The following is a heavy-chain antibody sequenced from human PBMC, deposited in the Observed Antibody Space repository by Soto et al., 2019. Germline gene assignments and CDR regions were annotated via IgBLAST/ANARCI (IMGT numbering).Heavy chain of an antibody. CDR1: GGSISSGDYY. Sequence: PSETLSLTCTVSGGSISSGDYYWSWIRQPPGKGLEWIGYIYYSGSTYYNPSLKSRVTISVDTSKNQFSLKLSSVTAADTAVYYCARAVTTFWYFDYWGQGTLVTVSS. CDR2: IYYSGST. CDR3: ARAVTTFWYFDY. D-gene: IGHD4-17*01. V-gene: IGHV4-30-4*01. J-gene: IGHJ4*02.